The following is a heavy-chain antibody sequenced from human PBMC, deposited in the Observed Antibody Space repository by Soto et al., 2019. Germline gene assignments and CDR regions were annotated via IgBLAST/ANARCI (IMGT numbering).Heavy chain of an antibody. CDR1: GGSISSSSYY. CDR2: IYYSGST. CDR3: ARRKGGYSGYNDGGFDY. V-gene: IGHV4-39*01. Sequence: PSETLSLTCTVSGGSISSSSYYWGWIRQPPGKGLEWIGSIYYSGSTYYNPSLKSRVTISVDTSKNQFSLKLSSVTAADTAVYYCARRKGGYSGYNDGGFDYWGQGTLVTVSS. J-gene: IGHJ4*02. D-gene: IGHD5-12*01.